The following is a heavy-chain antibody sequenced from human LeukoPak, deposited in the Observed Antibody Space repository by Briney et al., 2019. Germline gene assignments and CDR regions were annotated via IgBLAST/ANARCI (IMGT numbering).Heavy chain of an antibody. J-gene: IGHJ4*02. Sequence: GGSLRLSCTASGFTFGDYAMSWFRQAPGKGLEWVGFIRSKAYGGTTEYAASVKGRFTISRDDSNSIAYLQMNSLKTEDTAVYYCTRSDRDGYKSQAYYFDYWGQGTLVTVSS. V-gene: IGHV3-49*03. D-gene: IGHD5-24*01. CDR1: GFTFGDYA. CDR2: IRSKAYGGTT. CDR3: TRSDRDGYKSQAYYFDY.